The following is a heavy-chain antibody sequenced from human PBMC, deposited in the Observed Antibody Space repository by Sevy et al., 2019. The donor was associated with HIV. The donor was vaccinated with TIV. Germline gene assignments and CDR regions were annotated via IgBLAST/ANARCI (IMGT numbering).Heavy chain of an antibody. CDR1: GYTFDSYG. CDR2: IGPYNGNI. D-gene: IGHD3-10*01. V-gene: IGHV1-18*01. J-gene: IGHJ5*02. Sequence: ASVKVSCKASGYTFDSYGISWVRQAPGQGLEYMGWIGPYNGNIKYAQNIQDRVTMTKDSSTSTAYMELSSLRSDDTAVYFCARISTPRGKFNWFDPWGQGTLVTVSS. CDR3: ARISTPRGKFNWFDP.